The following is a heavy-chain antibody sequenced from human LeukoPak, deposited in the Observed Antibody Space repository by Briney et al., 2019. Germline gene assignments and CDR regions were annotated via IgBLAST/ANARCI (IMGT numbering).Heavy chain of an antibody. J-gene: IGHJ4*02. CDR1: GFTFSRNG. D-gene: IGHD4-17*01. CDR3: AKGEGYGDYHFSY. CDR2: ISYDGTNK. Sequence: GGSLRLSCAASGFTFSRNGMHWVRQAPGKWLEWVAVISYDGTNKYYADSVKGRFTISRDNSKNTLYLQMNSLRAEDTAVYYCAKGEGYGDYHFSYWGQGTLVTVSS. V-gene: IGHV3-30*18.